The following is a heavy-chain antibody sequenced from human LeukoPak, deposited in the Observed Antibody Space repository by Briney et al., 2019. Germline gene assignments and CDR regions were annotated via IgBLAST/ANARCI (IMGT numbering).Heavy chain of an antibody. CDR3: ARQVTGTTVSVDY. CDR1: GGSISSGDYY. J-gene: IGHJ4*02. Sequence: SETLSLTCTVSGGSISSGDYYWSWIRQPPGKGLEWIGYIYYSGSTYYNPSLKSRVTISVDTSKNQFSLKLSSVTAADTAVYYCARQVTGTTVSVDYWGQGTLVTVSS. V-gene: IGHV4-30-4*01. CDR2: IYYSGST. D-gene: IGHD1-20*01.